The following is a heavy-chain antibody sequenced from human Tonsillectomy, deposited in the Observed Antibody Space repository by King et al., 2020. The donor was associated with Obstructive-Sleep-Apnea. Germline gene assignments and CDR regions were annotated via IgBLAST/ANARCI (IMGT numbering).Heavy chain of an antibody. CDR3: ARGLYCSSTSCYSISPFDY. J-gene: IGHJ4*02. CDR2: INHSGST. D-gene: IGHD2-2*01. Sequence: VQLQQWGAGLLKPSETLSLTCAVYGGSFSGYYWSWIRQSPGKGPEWIGEINHSGSTNYNPSLTSRVTISVYTSTNQFSLKLSSVTAADTAVYYCARGLYCSSTSCYSISPFDYWGQGTLVTVSS. V-gene: IGHV4-34*01. CDR1: GGSFSGYY.